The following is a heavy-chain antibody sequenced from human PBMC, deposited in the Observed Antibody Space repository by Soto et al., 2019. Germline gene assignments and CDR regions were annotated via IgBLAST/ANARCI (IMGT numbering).Heavy chain of an antibody. V-gene: IGHV4-4*09. CDR2: IYRTGST. D-gene: IGHD1-7*01. CDR1: GNSISNYY. Sequence: PSETLSLTCTVSGNSISNYYWSWIRQPAGKGLEWIGEIYRTGSTNYNPSLKSRVTISLDKSENQFSLKVTSLTAADTAVYYCASRDPGTSVDYWGQGTLVTVSS. CDR3: ASRDPGTSVDY. J-gene: IGHJ4*02.